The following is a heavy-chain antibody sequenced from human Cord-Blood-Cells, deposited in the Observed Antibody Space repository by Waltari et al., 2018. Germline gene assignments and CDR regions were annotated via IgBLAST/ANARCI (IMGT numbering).Heavy chain of an antibody. CDR1: GFPFRRYD. CDR2: ISGSGGST. D-gene: IGHD1-26*01. CDR3: AKLGRGSYFDY. V-gene: IGHV3-23*01. J-gene: IGHJ4*02. Sequence: EVQLLESGGGLVQPGGSLRLSCAASGFPFRRYDVSWARQAPGKGLEWVSAISGSGGSTYYADSVKGRFTISRDNSKNTLYLQMNSLRAEDTAVYYCAKLGRGSYFDYWGQGTLVTVSS.